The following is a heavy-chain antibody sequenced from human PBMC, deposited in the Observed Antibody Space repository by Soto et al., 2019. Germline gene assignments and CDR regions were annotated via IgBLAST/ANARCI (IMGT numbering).Heavy chain of an antibody. CDR3: ATKVGTSWAFDY. CDR2: INHGGST. D-gene: IGHD6-13*01. J-gene: IGHJ4*02. CDR1: GGSFGGYY. V-gene: IGHV4-34*01. Sequence: QVRLHQWGAGLLKPSETLSLTCAVYGGSFGGYYWSWIRQSPGKGLEWIGEINHGGSTSYRSSIKSRGTISIATSENQFPLRLGSVAAADSAVYYCATKVGTSWAFDYWGQGTLVSV.